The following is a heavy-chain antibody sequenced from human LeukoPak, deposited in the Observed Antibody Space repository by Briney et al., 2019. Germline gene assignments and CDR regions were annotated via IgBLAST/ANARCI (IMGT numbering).Heavy chain of an antibody. V-gene: IGHV3-23*01. CDR2: IRGDGGKT. CDR1: GFSFDNYA. CDR3: AKDESDCSATSCYYFYYYSAMDV. D-gene: IGHD2-2*01. J-gene: IGHJ6*02. Sequence: GGSLRLSCAASGFSFDNYAMSWVRQAPGKGVEWVSGIRGDGGKTYYADSVKGRLTISRDNSEHTLHLQMDSLRAEDTAVYYCAKDESDCSATSCYYFYYYSAMDVWGQGTTVTVSS.